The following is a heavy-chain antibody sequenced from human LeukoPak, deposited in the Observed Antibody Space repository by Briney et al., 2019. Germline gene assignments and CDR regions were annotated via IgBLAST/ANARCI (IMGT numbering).Heavy chain of an antibody. CDR3: AELGITMIGGV. J-gene: IGHJ6*04. Sequence: GGSLRLSCAASGFTFSSYEMNWVRHAPGKGLEWVSYISSSGSTIYYADSVKGRFTISRDNAKNSLYLQMNSLRAEDTAVYYCAELGITMIGGVWGKGTTVTVSS. D-gene: IGHD3-10*02. V-gene: IGHV3-48*03. CDR2: ISSSGSTI. CDR1: GFTFSSYE.